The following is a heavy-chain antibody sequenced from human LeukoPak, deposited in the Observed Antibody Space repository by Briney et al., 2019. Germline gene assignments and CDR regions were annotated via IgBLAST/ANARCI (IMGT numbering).Heavy chain of an antibody. CDR2: IYYSGST. D-gene: IGHD4-17*01. J-gene: IGHJ4*02. V-gene: IGHV4-59*01. CDR3: ARVATVIDY. CDR1: GGSISSYY. Sequence: PSETLSLTCTVSGGSISSYYWSWIRQPPGKGLEWIGCIYYSGSTNYNPSLKSRVTISVDTSKNQFSLKLSSVTAADTAVYYCARVATVIDYWGQGTLVTVSS.